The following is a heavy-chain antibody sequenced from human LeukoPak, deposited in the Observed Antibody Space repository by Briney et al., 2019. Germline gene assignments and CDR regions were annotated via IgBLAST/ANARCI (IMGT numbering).Heavy chain of an antibody. CDR1: GYTFSSYG. CDR2: ISSYNGNT. D-gene: IGHD6-13*01. CDR3: ARGIGSSTWYDPFDY. J-gene: IGHJ4*02. V-gene: IGHV1-18*01. Sequence: ASVKVSCKASGYTFSSYGISWVRQAPGQGLEWMGWISSYNGNTNYAQKLQGRVTMTTDTSTSTAYMELTSLRSDDTAVYYCARGIGSSTWYDPFDYWGQGTLVTVSS.